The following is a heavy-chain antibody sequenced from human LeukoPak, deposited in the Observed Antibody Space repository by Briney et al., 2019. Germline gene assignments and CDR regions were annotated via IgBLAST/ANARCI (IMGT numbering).Heavy chain of an antibody. CDR2: ISYDGSNK. CDR1: GFTFSSYG. D-gene: IGHD3-10*01. CDR3: AKDRDYYGSGSYYSPYYYYGMDV. J-gene: IGHJ6*04. V-gene: IGHV3-30*18. Sequence: PGGSLRLSCAASGFTFSSYGMHWDRQAPGKGLEWVAVISYDGSNKYYADSVKGRFTISRDNSKNTLYLQMNSLRAEDTAVYYCAKDRDYYGSGSYYSPYYYYGMDVWGKGTTVTVSS.